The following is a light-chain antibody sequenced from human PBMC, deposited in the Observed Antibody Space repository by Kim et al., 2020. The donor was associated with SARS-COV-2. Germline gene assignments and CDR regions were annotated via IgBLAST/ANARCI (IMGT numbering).Light chain of an antibody. J-gene: IGLJ7*01. CDR1: SGHSSNA. CDR2: LNSDGSH. CDR3: QTWGPGIRV. Sequence: QAVVTQSPSASASLGASVKLTCTLSSGHSSNAIAWHQQQPEKGPRYLMKLNSDGSHSKGDGIPDRFSGSSSGAERYLTISSLQSEDEADYYCQTWGPGIRVFGGGTQLTVL. V-gene: IGLV4-69*01.